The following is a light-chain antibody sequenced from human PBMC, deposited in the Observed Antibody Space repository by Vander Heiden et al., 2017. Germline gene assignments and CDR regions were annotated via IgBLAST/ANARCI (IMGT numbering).Light chain of an antibody. CDR3: LQHNSYPFT. V-gene: IGKV1-17*01. CDR1: QGIRNA. CDR2: AAS. Sequence: DIQLTQSPSSLHAPVADRVNFACRASQGIRNALGWYRPNPRKASKRLIDAASSLQSGVPSRFSGSGSGKYFTITISSLQPEDFATYYCLQHNSYPFTFGHGTKVDIK. J-gene: IGKJ3*01.